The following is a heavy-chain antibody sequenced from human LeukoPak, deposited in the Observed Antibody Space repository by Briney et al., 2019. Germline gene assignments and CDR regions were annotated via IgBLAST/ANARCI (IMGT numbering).Heavy chain of an antibody. CDR1: GFTVSSNY. J-gene: IGHJ4*02. CDR3: ARVHELGSAHY. Sequence: GGSLRLSCAASGFTVSSNYMSWVRQAPGKGLEWVSVIYSGGSTYYADSVKGRFTISRDNSKNMLYLQMNSLRAEDTAVYYCARVHELGSAHYWGQGTLVTVSS. V-gene: IGHV3-66*01. CDR2: IYSGGST. D-gene: IGHD7-27*01.